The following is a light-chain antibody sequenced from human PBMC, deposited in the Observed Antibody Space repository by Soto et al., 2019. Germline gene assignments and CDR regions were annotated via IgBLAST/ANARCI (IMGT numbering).Light chain of an antibody. CDR1: QSVSSSY. J-gene: IGKJ4*01. CDR3: HQYGSSPLT. Sequence: EIVLTQSPGTLSLSPGERATLSCRASQSVSSSYLAWYQQKPGQAPRLLIYGASSRATGIPDRFSGSGSGTYFTLTISSLEPEDFAVYYCHQYGSSPLTFGGRTKVDIK. CDR2: GAS. V-gene: IGKV3-20*01.